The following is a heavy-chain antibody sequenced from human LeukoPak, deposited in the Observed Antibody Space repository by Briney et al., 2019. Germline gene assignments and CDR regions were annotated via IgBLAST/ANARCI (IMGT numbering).Heavy chain of an antibody. CDR2: IYYSGST. D-gene: IGHD1-26*01. J-gene: IGHJ4*02. CDR3: ASSNPREVGGESSSSY. Sequence: SETLSLTCTVSGGSISSGGYYWSWIRQHPGKGLEWIGYIYYSGSTYYNPSLKSRVTISVDTSKNQFSLKLSSVTAADTAVYYCASSNPREVGGESSSSYWGQGTLVTVSS. V-gene: IGHV4-31*03. CDR1: GGSISSGGYY.